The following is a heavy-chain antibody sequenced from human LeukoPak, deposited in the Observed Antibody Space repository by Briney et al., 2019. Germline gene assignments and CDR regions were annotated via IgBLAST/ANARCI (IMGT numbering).Heavy chain of an antibody. D-gene: IGHD3-10*01. J-gene: IGHJ4*02. CDR2: ITGSGGST. Sequence: PGGSLRLSCAASGFTFNNYAMSWVRQAPGKGLEWVSAITGSGGSTYYADSVKGRFTIFRDNSKNTLYLQMNSLRAEDTAVYYCAKDLQYYASGRYYEHNLDYWGQGTLVTVSS. V-gene: IGHV3-23*01. CDR3: AKDLQYYASGRYYEHNLDY. CDR1: GFTFNNYA.